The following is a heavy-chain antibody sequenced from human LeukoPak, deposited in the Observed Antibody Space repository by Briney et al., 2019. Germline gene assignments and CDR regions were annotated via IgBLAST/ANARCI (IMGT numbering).Heavy chain of an antibody. CDR1: GGSISSYY. D-gene: IGHD2-15*01. J-gene: IGHJ5*02. CDR3: ARAAIGYCSGGSCLGDWFDP. CDR2: IYTSGNT. Sequence: SETLSLTCTVPGGSISSYYWSWIRQPAGKGLEWIGRIYTSGNTNYNPSLKSRVTMSVDTSKNQFSLKLSSVTAADTAVYYYARAAIGYCSGGSCLGDWFDPWGQGTLVTVSS. V-gene: IGHV4-4*07.